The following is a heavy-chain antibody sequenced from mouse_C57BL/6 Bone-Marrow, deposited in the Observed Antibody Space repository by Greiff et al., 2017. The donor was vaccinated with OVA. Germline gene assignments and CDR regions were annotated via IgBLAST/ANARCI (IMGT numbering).Heavy chain of an antibody. D-gene: IGHD2-4*01. V-gene: IGHV1-55*01. J-gene: IGHJ1*03. CDR3: ARSIPYDYDGYFDV. CDR1: GYTFTSYW. Sequence: QVQLQQPGAELVKPGASVKMSCKASGYTFTSYWITWVKQRPGQGLEWIGDIYPGSGSTNYNEKFKSKATLTVDTSSSTAYMQLSRLTSEDSAVYYCARSIPYDYDGYFDVWGTGTTVTVSS. CDR2: IYPGSGST.